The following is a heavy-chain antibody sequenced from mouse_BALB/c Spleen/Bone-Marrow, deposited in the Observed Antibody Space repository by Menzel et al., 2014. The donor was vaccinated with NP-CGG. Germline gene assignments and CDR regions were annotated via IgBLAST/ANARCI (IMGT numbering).Heavy chain of an antibody. D-gene: IGHD2-1*01. CDR2: INPGSRTI. CDR3: SRSGNHWDVDV. J-gene: IGHJ1*01. V-gene: IGHV4-2*02. CDR1: GFDFSRSW. Sequence: VTVLASGAGLVHPGGSLTLSCAASGFDFSRSWLSWARPSPGKGQEWIGEINPGSRTINYTPSLKDKFIISRDNAKNTLYLQMSKVRSEDTALYYWSRSGNHWDVDVGGGETTVPVPS.